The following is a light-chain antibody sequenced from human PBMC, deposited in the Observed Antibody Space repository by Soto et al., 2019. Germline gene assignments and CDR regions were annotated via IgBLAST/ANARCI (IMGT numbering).Light chain of an antibody. V-gene: IGKV3-15*01. Sequence: VMTQSPATLSVSPGERATLSCWASETVATNLAWYQQKPGQAPRLLISGASTRAAGISDRFRGSGSGTDFTLTIRSLRSEDSAIYYGQQYFEWPPMTFGQGTKVEI. CDR1: ETVATN. CDR2: GAS. CDR3: QQYFEWPPMT. J-gene: IGKJ1*01.